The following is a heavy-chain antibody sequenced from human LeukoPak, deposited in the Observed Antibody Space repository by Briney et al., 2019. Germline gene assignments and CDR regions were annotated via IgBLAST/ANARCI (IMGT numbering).Heavy chain of an antibody. D-gene: IGHD2-2*01. CDR1: GFTFSSYG. Sequence: PGGSLRLSCAASGFTFSSYGMHWVRQAPGKGLEWVAVISYDGSNKYYADSVKGRFTISRDNSKNTLYLQMNSLRAEDTAVYYCAKETGYCSSTSCSFPYYYYYYGMDVWGQGTTVTVSS. V-gene: IGHV3-30*18. CDR2: ISYDGSNK. CDR3: AKETGYCSSTSCSFPYYYYYYGMDV. J-gene: IGHJ6*02.